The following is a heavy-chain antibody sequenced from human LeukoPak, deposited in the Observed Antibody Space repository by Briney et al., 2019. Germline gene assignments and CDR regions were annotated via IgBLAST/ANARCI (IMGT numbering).Heavy chain of an antibody. D-gene: IGHD1-26*01. CDR1: GFTFSSYS. Sequence: GGSLRLSCAASGFTFSSYSMNWVRQAPGKGPEWVSYISSSSSTIYYADSVKGRFTISRDNAKNSLYLQMNSLRDEDTAVYYCARDTSFGQWELLFGYWGQGTLVTVSS. J-gene: IGHJ4*02. V-gene: IGHV3-48*02. CDR3: ARDTSFGQWELLFGY. CDR2: ISSSSSTI.